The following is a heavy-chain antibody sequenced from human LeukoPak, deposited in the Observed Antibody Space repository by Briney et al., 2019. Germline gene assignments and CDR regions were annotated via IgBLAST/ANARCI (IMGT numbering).Heavy chain of an antibody. D-gene: IGHD5-18*01. CDR2: INPSGGST. J-gene: IGHJ6*02. V-gene: IGHV1-46*01. Sequence: ASVKVSCKASGYTFTSYYMHWVRQAPGQGLEWMGIINPSGGSTSYALKFQGRVTMTRDTSTSTVYMELSSLRSEDTAVYYCARDAIQLLTHCGMDVWGQGTTVTVSS. CDR3: ARDAIQLLTHCGMDV. CDR1: GYTFTSYY.